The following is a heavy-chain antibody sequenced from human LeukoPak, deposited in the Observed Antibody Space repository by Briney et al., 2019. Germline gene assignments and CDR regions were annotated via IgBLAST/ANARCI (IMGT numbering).Heavy chain of an antibody. CDR3: ARRYSSWSSFDY. D-gene: IGHD6-13*01. J-gene: IGHJ4*02. Sequence: SETLSLTCTVSGGSISSYYWNWIRQSPGKGLEWIGYIYYSGSTHYNPSLKSRVTISVDTSKNQFSLRLTSVTAADTAVYYCARRYSSWSSFDYWGQGTLVTVSS. V-gene: IGHV4-59*01. CDR1: GGSISSYY. CDR2: IYYSGST.